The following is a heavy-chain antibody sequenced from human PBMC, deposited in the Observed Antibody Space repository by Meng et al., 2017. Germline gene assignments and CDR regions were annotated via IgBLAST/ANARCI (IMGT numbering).Heavy chain of an antibody. Sequence: GVFVPCGSWLDPPEASLKLSCNWSGLSFRSHGWHWVRQAPGRGLEWVGIKYYDESDDIYSDSVKGRFTIARDNSKNTGYLQMESLRVEDTAVYYCARHVPHDLWGQGTLVTVSS. J-gene: IGHJ5*02. CDR3: ARHVPHDL. CDR1: GLSFRSHG. V-gene: IGHV3-33*01. CDR2: KYYDESDD. D-gene: IGHD3-10*02.